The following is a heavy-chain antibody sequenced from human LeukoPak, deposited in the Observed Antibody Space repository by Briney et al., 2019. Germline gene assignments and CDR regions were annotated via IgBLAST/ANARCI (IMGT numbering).Heavy chain of an antibody. D-gene: IGHD1-26*01. V-gene: IGHV1-3*01. Sequence: ASVKVSCKASGYTFTSYAMHWVRQAPGQRLEWMGWINAGNGNTKYSQKFQGRVTIARDTSAGTAYMELSSLRSEDTAVFYCARAEEGAFDYWGQGTLVTVSS. J-gene: IGHJ4*02. CDR1: GYTFTSYA. CDR3: ARAEEGAFDY. CDR2: INAGNGNT.